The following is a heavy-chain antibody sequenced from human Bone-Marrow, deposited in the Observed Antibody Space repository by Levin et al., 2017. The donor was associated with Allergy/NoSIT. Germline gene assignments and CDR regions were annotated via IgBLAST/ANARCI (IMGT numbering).Heavy chain of an antibody. V-gene: IGHV4-59*01. Sequence: SETLSLTCSVSGGSISDYHWSWIRQPPGKGLQWIGYTYYSGTTKYNLSLKSRATISEDRSKNQFSLTLTSVTAADTAVYYFARGGGTYYGFSTGSRNNWFDPWGQGILVTVSS. CDR1: GGSISDYH. D-gene: IGHD3-3*01. J-gene: IGHJ5*02. CDR2: TYYSGTT. CDR3: ARGGGTYYGFSTGSRNNWFDP.